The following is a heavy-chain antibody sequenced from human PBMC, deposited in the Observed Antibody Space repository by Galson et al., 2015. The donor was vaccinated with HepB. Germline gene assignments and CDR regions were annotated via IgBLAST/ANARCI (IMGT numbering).Heavy chain of an antibody. CDR2: ISSSGSYT. J-gene: IGHJ3*02. CDR3: ARDRHDDSSGYHDAFDI. D-gene: IGHD3-22*01. CDR1: GFTFSDYY. Sequence: SLRLSCAASGFTFSDYYMSWIRQAPGKGLEWVSYISSSGSYTNYADSVKGRFTISRDNAKNSLYLQMNSLRAEDTAVYYCARDRHDDSSGYHDAFDIWGQGTMVTVSS. V-gene: IGHV3-11*06.